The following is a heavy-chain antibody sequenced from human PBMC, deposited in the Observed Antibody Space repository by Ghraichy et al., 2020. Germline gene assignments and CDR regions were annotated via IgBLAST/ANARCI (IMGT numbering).Heavy chain of an antibody. V-gene: IGHV3-53*01. CDR2: IYKDGDT. CDR1: GLPLNNNH. CDR3: AGSLSGLDSGDH. D-gene: IGHD6-19*01. Sequence: GESLNISCAVSGLPLNNNHINWVRQAPGKGLEWVSFIYKDGDTSYADSVKGRFTISRDRAKNTVYLQMDSLRDEDTAKYYCAGSLSGLDSGDHWGQEPWSPSLQ. J-gene: IGHJ4*01.